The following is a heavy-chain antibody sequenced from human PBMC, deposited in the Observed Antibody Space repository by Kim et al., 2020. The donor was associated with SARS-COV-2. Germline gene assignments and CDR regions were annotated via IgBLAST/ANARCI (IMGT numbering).Heavy chain of an antibody. J-gene: IGHJ4*02. CDR1: GGSISSYY. CDR3: ARSDYDFWSGYHNVYYFDY. CDR2: IYYSGST. V-gene: IGHV4-59*01. Sequence: SETLSLTCTVSGGSISSYYWSWIRQPPGKGLEWIGYIYYSGSTNYNPSLKSRVTISVDTSKNQFSLKLSSVTAADTAVYYCARSDYDFWSGYHNVYYFDYWGQGTLVTVSS. D-gene: IGHD3-3*01.